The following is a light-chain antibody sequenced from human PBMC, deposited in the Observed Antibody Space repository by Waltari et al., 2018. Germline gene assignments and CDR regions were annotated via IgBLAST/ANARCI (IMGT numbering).Light chain of an antibody. V-gene: IGKV4-1*01. J-gene: IGKJ2*01. Sequence: DIVMTQSPDSLAGSLGERATINCKSSQSVLHSSNNKNYLAWYQQKPGQPPKLLIYWASTRESGVPDRFSGSGSGTDFTLTINSLQAEDVAVYYCQQYYSTLYTFGQGTKLEIK. CDR3: QQYYSTLYT. CDR1: QSVLHSSNNKNY. CDR2: WAS.